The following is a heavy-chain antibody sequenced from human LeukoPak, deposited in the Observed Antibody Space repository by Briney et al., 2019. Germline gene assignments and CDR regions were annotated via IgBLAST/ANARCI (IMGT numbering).Heavy chain of an antibody. Sequence: GGSLRLSCAASGFTVSSNYMSWVRQAPGKGLEWVSVIYSGGSTYYADSVKGRFTISRDNSKNTLYLQMNSLRAEDTAVYYCYSMIVVTIGVISDYWGQGTLVTVSS. CDR2: IYSGGST. J-gene: IGHJ4*02. CDR3: YSMIVVTIGVISDY. D-gene: IGHD3-22*01. V-gene: IGHV3-66*01. CDR1: GFTVSSNY.